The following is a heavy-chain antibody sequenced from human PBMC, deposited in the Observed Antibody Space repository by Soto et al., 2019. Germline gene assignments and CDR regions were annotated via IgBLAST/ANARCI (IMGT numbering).Heavy chain of an antibody. CDR1: GFTFGDYA. J-gene: IGHJ4*02. CDR3: TSLYSGSYFGY. D-gene: IGHD1-26*01. Sequence: GGSLRLSCTASGFTFGDYAMSWVRQAPGKGLEWVGFIRSKAYGGTTDYAASVKGRFTISRDDSKSIAYLQMKSLETEDTAVYYCTSLYSGSYFGYWGQGTLVTVSS. V-gene: IGHV3-49*04. CDR2: IRSKAYGGTT.